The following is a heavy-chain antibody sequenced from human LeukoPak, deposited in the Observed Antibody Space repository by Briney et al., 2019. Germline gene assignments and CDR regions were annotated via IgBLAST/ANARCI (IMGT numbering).Heavy chain of an antibody. CDR1: GFTFSSYG. Sequence: GRSLRLSSAASGFTFSSYGMHWVRQAPGKGLEWGAVIWYDGSNKYYADSVKGQFTISQDNSKNTQYLQMNSLRAEGRAVYYCARELKGNYYGSGKLDYWGQGTLVPVSS. J-gene: IGHJ4*02. CDR3: ARELKGNYYGSGKLDY. D-gene: IGHD3-10*01. V-gene: IGHV3-33*01. CDR2: IWYDGSNK.